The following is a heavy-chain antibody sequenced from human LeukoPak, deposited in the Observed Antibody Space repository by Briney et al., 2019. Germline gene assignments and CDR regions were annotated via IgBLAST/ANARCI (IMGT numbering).Heavy chain of an antibody. J-gene: IGHJ5*02. CDR1: GFTFNNNW. V-gene: IGHV3-7*03. Sequence: GGSLRLSCATSGFTFNNNWMSWVRQAPGKGLEWVANINGDGSEKNYVDSVKGRFTISRDSAKKSVSLQMNSLRVEDTALYYCARGRGWFDPWGQGTLVTVSS. CDR3: ARGRGWFDP. CDR2: INGDGSEK.